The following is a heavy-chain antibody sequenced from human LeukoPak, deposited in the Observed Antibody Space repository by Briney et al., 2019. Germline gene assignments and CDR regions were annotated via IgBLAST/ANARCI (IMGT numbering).Heavy chain of an antibody. J-gene: IGHJ4*02. Sequence: ASVKVSCKASGYTFTSYGISWVRRAPGQGLEWMGWISTYNGNTNYAQNLQGRVTMTTDTSTGTAYMELRSLRSDDTAVYYCARVDISSTSSIDYWGQGTLVTVSS. D-gene: IGHD2-2*01. CDR1: GYTFTSYG. CDR2: ISTYNGNT. CDR3: ARVDISSTSSIDY. V-gene: IGHV1-18*01.